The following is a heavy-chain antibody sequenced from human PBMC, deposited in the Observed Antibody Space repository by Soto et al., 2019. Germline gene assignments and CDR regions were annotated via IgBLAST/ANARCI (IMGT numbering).Heavy chain of an antibody. Sequence: QVLLQESGPGQVKPSETLSLTCTVSGGSIGSYHWSWARQPPGKGLEWIASVYYTGTTNYNPSLGSRVTISIDAPGNRFSMEITSVTAADTAIYYCARDTVLTGMFDFWGQRTLVTVSS. V-gene: IGHV4-59*01. D-gene: IGHD4-17*01. J-gene: IGHJ4*02. CDR1: GGSIGSYH. CDR2: VYYTGTT. CDR3: ARDTVLTGMFDF.